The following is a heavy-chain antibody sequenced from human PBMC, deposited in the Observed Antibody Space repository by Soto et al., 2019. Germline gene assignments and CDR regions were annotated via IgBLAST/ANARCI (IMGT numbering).Heavy chain of an antibody. D-gene: IGHD6-6*01. Sequence: SVKVSCKASGGTFSRYAFSWVRQAPGQGPEWMGGISPMYGTANYAQKFQGRVTIIADRSTNTVYMELSSLRSEDTAVYYCAKDLTRQLAYWLDPWGQGTQVTVSS. CDR3: AKDLTRQLAYWLDP. J-gene: IGHJ5*02. V-gene: IGHV1-69*06. CDR1: GGTFSRYA. CDR2: ISPMYGTA.